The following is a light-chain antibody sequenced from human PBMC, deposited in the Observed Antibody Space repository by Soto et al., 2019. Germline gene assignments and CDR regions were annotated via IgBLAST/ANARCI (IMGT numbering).Light chain of an antibody. Sequence: QPVLTQPPSVSGAPGQRVTISCTGSSSNIGAGYDVHWTQQLAGTAPKLLIYDNRHRPSGIPDRFSASKSGTSASLAITGLQAEDEADYYCQSYDISLSAWVFGGGTQLTVL. J-gene: IGLJ3*02. CDR3: QSYDISLSAWV. CDR2: DNR. V-gene: IGLV1-40*01. CDR1: SSNIGAGYD.